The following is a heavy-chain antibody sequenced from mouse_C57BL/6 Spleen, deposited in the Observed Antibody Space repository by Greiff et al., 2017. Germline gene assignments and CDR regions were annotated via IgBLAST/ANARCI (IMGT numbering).Heavy chain of an antibody. V-gene: IGHV5-4*03. CDR3: ARGGAQATVMDY. CDR1: GFTFSSYA. J-gene: IGHJ4*01. Sequence: EVKLVESGGGLVKPGGSLKLSCAASGFTFSSYAMSWVRQTPEKRLEWGATISDGGSYTYYPDNVKGRFTISRDNAKNNLYLQMSHLKSEDTAMYYCARGGAQATVMDYWGQGTSVTVSS. D-gene: IGHD3-2*02. CDR2: ISDGGSYT.